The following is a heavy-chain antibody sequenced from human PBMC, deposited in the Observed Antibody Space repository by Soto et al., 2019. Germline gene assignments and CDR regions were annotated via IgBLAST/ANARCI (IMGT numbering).Heavy chain of an antibody. Sequence: GRSLRLSCAASGFTFSSYAMSWVRQAPGKGLEWVSAISGSGGSTYYADSVKGRFTISRDNSKNTLYLQMNSLRAEDTAVYYCAKSKGCSGGSCYSGWFDPWGQGTLVTVSS. V-gene: IGHV3-23*01. J-gene: IGHJ5*02. CDR3: AKSKGCSGGSCYSGWFDP. D-gene: IGHD2-15*01. CDR2: ISGSGGST. CDR1: GFTFSSYA.